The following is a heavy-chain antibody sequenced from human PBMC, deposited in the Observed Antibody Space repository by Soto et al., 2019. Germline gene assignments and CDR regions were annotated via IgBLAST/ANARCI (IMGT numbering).Heavy chain of an antibody. Sequence: QVQLVESGGGVVQPGRSLRLSCVASGFTFSSYAMHWVRQAPGKGLEWVALTSYDGNNKYYTDSVKGRFTISRDNSKNTLYLQMNSLRAEDTAVYYCARDGVVATIQHEGFNDAFDIWGQGTMVTVSA. CDR3: ARDGVVATIQHEGFNDAFDI. J-gene: IGHJ3*02. D-gene: IGHD5-12*01. CDR2: TSYDGNNK. V-gene: IGHV3-30-3*01. CDR1: GFTFSSYA.